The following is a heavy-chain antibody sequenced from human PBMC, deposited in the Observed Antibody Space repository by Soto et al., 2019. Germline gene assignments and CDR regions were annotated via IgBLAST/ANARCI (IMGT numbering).Heavy chain of an antibody. CDR1: GFTFSSYG. J-gene: IGHJ6*02. CDR2: ISYDGSNK. D-gene: IGHD3-3*01. CDR3: AKGVGDFWSGYYYYYGIDV. V-gene: IGHV3-30*18. Sequence: QVQLVESGGGVVQPGRSLRLSCAASGFTFSSYGMHWVRQAPGKGLEWVAVISYDGSNKYYADSVKGRFTISRDNSKNTLYLQMNSLRAEDTAVYYCAKGVGDFWSGYYYYYGIDVWGQGTTVTVSS.